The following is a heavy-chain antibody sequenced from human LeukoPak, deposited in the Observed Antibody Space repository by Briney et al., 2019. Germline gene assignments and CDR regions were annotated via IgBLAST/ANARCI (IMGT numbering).Heavy chain of an antibody. D-gene: IGHD1-7*01. Sequence: GGSLRLSCAASGFTFSSYAMSWVRQAPGKGLEWVSAISGSGGSAYYADSVKGRFTISRDNSKNTLYLQMNSLRAEDTAVYYCAKSGWNYGDYFDYWGQGTLVTVSS. J-gene: IGHJ4*02. CDR1: GFTFSSYA. CDR3: AKSGWNYGDYFDY. V-gene: IGHV3-23*01. CDR2: ISGSGGSA.